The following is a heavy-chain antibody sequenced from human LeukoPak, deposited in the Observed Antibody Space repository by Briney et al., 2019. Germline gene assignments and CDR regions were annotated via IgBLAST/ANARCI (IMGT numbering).Heavy chain of an antibody. V-gene: IGHV4-38-2*02. CDR2: IHESGDT. D-gene: IGHD1-26*01. CDR3: ASLRERSYYARGFDY. Sequence: SETLSLTCNVSGYSISRGYYWGWIRQSPGKGLEWLASIHESGDTFYNPSLKSRLSISVDTPKNQFSLKLSSVTAADTAVYHCASLRERSYYARGFDYWGRGTLVTVSS. CDR1: GYSISRGYY. J-gene: IGHJ4*02.